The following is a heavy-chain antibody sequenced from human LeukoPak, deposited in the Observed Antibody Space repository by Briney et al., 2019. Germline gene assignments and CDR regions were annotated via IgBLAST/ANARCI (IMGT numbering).Heavy chain of an antibody. Sequence: PSETLSLTCTVSGGSISSYYWSWIRQPPGKGLEWIGYIYTSGSTNYHPSLKSRVTISVHTTKNQFSLKLSSVTAADTAVYYCARPIGDAFDIWGQGTMVTVSS. V-gene: IGHV4-4*09. CDR3: ARPIGDAFDI. CDR1: GGSISSYY. CDR2: IYTSGST. J-gene: IGHJ3*02.